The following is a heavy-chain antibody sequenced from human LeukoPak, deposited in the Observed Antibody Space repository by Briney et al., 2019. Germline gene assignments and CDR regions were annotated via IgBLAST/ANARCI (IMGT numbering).Heavy chain of an antibody. CDR2: IYYSGST. Sequence: PSETLSLTCTASGVTFSSGSYYWSWIRQPPGKGLEWIGYIYYSGSTNYNPSLKSRFTISVDTSKSQFSLKLSSVNAADTAVYYCARGGSYLFDYWGQGTLVTV. CDR3: ARGGSYLFDY. V-gene: IGHV4-61*01. D-gene: IGHD1-26*01. CDR1: GVTFSSGSYY. J-gene: IGHJ4*02.